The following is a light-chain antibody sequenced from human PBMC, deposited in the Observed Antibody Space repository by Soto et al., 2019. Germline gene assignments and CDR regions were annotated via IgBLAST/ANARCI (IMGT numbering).Light chain of an antibody. V-gene: IGKV1-12*01. CDR1: QSISGW. Sequence: DIQMTQSPSSVSASVGDRVTITCRASQSISGWLAWYQQKPGKAPKLLIYAASNLQSGVPSRFSGSGSGTEFTLTISSVQPEDVATYYCQQANSFPTTFGQGTKVEIK. CDR3: QQANSFPTT. CDR2: AAS. J-gene: IGKJ1*01.